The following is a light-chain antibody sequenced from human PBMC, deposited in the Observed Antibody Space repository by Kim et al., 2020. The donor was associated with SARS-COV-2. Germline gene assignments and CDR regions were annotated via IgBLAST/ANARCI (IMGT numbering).Light chain of an antibody. CDR1: QSVSSSY. J-gene: IGKJ2*01. Sequence: EIVLTQSPGTLSLSPGERATLSCRASQSVSSSYLAWYQQKPDQAPRLLIYGASSRATGIPDRFSGSGSGTDFTLTISRLEPEDFAVYYCQQYGSSPRTFGQGTRLEI. CDR2: GAS. V-gene: IGKV3-20*01. CDR3: QQYGSSPRT.